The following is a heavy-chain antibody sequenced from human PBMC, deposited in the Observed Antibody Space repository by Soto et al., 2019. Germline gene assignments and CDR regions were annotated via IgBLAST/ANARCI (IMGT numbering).Heavy chain of an antibody. J-gene: IGHJ4*02. Sequence: QVQLQESGPGLVKPSQTLSLTCTVSGGSISSGGYYWSWIRQHPGKGLEWIGYIYYSGSTYYNPSLKSRVTISVDASKNQFSLKLSSVTAADTAVYYCASLRSLDIVATLVFDYLGQGTLVTVSS. D-gene: IGHD5-12*01. CDR3: ASLRSLDIVATLVFDY. V-gene: IGHV4-31*03. CDR1: GGSISSGGYY. CDR2: IYYSGST.